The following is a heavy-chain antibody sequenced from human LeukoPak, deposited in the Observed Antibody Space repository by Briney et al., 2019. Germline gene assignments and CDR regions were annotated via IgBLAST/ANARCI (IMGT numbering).Heavy chain of an antibody. V-gene: IGHV3-13*04. CDR1: GFTFSTYD. CDR3: ARENTGANIAELDY. J-gene: IGHJ4*02. Sequence: QPGGSLSLSCAASGFTFSTYDMHWVRQATGKGLEWVSAIDTAGDTYYPDSVKGRFTISRENARNSLYLQLNSLRAGDTAAYFCARENTGANIAELDYWGQGTLVTVSS. D-gene: IGHD1-14*01. CDR2: IDTAGDT.